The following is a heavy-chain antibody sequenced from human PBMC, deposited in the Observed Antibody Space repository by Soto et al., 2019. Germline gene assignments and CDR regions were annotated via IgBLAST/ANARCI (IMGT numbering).Heavy chain of an antibody. Sequence: QVQLQESGPGLVKPSQTLSLTCTVSGGSISSGDYYWSWIRQPPGKGLEWIGYIYYSGSTYYNPSLKRRVTISVDTSKNQFSLKLSSVTAADTAVYYCASAMVVTQNWFDPWGQGTLVTVSS. D-gene: IGHD2-21*02. CDR3: ASAMVVTQNWFDP. J-gene: IGHJ5*02. V-gene: IGHV4-30-4*01. CDR2: IYYSGST. CDR1: GGSISSGDYY.